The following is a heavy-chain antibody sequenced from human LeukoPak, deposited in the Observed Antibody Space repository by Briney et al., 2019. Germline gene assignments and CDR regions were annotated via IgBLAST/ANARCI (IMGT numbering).Heavy chain of an antibody. D-gene: IGHD6-13*01. CDR1: GYTFTSYY. J-gene: IGHJ6*03. Sequence: ASVKVSSKASGYTFTSYYMHWVRQAPGQGLEWMGIINPSGGSTSYAQKFQGRVTITADESTSTAYMELSSLRSEDTAVYYCARGTAADYYYYMDVWGKGTTVTISS. CDR2: INPSGGST. V-gene: IGHV1-46*01. CDR3: ARGTAADYYYYMDV.